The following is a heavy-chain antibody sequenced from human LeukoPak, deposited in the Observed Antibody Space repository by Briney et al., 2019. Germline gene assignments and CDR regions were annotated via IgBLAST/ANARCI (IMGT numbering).Heavy chain of an antibody. CDR2: VSLGGGT. D-gene: IGHD4-11*01. CDR1: SGSISSDYW. J-gene: IGHJ4*02. V-gene: IGHV4-4*02. CDR3: ARRSHYDSAAGWAY. Sequence: SGTLSLTCTVSSGSISSDYWWSWVRPPPGKGLEWIAEVSLGGGTTYNPSLRSRVIVSVDKSKNQFSLNLTSVTAADTAIYYCARRSHYDSAAGWAYWGQGILVTVSS.